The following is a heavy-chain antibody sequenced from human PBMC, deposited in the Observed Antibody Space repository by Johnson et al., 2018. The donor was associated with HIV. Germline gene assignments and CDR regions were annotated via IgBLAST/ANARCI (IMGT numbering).Heavy chain of an antibody. Sequence: VQLVESGGGLVQPGRSLRLSCAASGFTFDDFAMHWVRQAPGKGLEWVSGISWNSNSIGYADSVKGRFTISRDNAKNSLYLQMNSLRAEDTALYYCAKDQGWAIRTYYYDSSAPSGAFDIWGQGTMVTVSS. CDR1: GFTFDDFA. V-gene: IGHV3-9*01. D-gene: IGHD3-22*01. CDR2: ISWNSNSI. CDR3: AKDQGWAIRTYYYDSSAPSGAFDI. J-gene: IGHJ3*02.